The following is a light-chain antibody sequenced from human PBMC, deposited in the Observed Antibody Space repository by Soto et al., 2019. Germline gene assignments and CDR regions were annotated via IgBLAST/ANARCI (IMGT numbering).Light chain of an antibody. J-gene: IGKJ1*01. CDR3: QQYNSHWT. CDR1: QGISNR. V-gene: IGKV1-5*03. Sequence: DVQMTQSPSTLSASVGDRVTITCRASQGISNRLAWYQQKPGKAPKLLIYQASSLKSGVPSRFGGSGSGTEFTLTITSLQSDDFATYYCQQYNSHWTFGQGTKV. CDR2: QAS.